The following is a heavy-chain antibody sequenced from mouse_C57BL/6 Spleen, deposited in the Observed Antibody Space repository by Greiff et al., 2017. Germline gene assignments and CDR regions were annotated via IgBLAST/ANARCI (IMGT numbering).Heavy chain of an antibody. CDR1: GYAFSSSW. D-gene: IGHD2-2*01. J-gene: IGHJ4*01. CDR2: IYPGDGDT. CDR3: ARGGYDGYYDALDY. V-gene: IGHV1-82*01. Sequence: QVQLQQSGPELVKPGASVKISCKASGYAFSSSWMNWVKQRPGKGLEWIGRIYPGDGDTNYNGKFKGKATLTADKSSSTAYMQLSSLTSEDSAVYFGARGGYDGYYDALDYWGQGTSVTVSS.